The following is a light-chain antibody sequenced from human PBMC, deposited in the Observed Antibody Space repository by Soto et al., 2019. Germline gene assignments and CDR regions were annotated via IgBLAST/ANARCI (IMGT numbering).Light chain of an antibody. Sequence: QSALTQPASVSGSPGQSITISCTGTSSDVGGYNYVSWYQQHPGKAPKLMIYEVSNRPSGVSNRFSGSKSGNTASLTISGLQAEDEADYYCSSYTSNSTNVFGTGTKLTVL. CDR2: EVS. J-gene: IGLJ1*01. CDR3: SSYTSNSTNV. CDR1: SSDVGGYNY. V-gene: IGLV2-14*01.